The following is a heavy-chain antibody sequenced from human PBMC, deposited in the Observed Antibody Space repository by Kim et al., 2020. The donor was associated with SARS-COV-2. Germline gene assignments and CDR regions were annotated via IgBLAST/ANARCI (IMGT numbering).Heavy chain of an antibody. CDR1: GYTFTSYA. V-gene: IGHV1-3*01. CDR2: INAGNGNT. D-gene: IGHD5-12*01. Sequence: ASVKVSCKASGYTFTSYAMHWVRQAPGQRLEWMGWINAGNGNTKYSQKFQGRVTITRDTSASTAYMELSSLRSEDTAVYYCARGGKTVGIVATIWGADAFDIWGQGTMVTVSS. J-gene: IGHJ3*02. CDR3: ARGGKTVGIVATIWGADAFDI.